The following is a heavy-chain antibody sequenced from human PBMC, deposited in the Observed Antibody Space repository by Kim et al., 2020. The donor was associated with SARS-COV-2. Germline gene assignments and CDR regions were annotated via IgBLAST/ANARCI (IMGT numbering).Heavy chain of an antibody. Sequence: TYYNPSLKSRVTISVDTSKNQFSLKLSSVTAADMAVYYCARLEWELHFDYWGQGTLVTVSS. V-gene: IGHV4-39*01. CDR2: T. CDR3: ARLEWELHFDY. J-gene: IGHJ4*02. D-gene: IGHD1-26*01.